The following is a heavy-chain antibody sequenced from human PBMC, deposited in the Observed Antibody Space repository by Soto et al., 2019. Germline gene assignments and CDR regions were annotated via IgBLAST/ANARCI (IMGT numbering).Heavy chain of an antibody. CDR1: GFTFSSYS. CDR2: ISSSGGYI. D-gene: IGHD3-22*01. Sequence: EVQLVESGGGLVKPGGSLRLSCAASGFTFSSYSMNWVRQAPGKGLEWVSSISSSGGYIYYADSVKARFTISRDNAKNSLSLQMNSLRAEDTAVYYCARGSPYYYDSSGYYLNWFDPWGQGTLVTVSS. CDR3: ARGSPYYYDSSGYYLNWFDP. J-gene: IGHJ5*02. V-gene: IGHV3-21*01.